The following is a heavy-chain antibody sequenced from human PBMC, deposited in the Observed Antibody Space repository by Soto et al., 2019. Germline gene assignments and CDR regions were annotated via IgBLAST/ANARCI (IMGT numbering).Heavy chain of an antibody. J-gene: IGHJ4*02. CDR3: AREMGRGSRNFDS. CDR1: GGTFSSYS. CDR2: IIPIFGSP. V-gene: IGHV1-69*14. D-gene: IGHD1-26*01. Sequence: QGQLVQSGAEVKKPGSSVKVSCKASGGTFSSYSINWVRQAPGQGLEWVGGIIPIFGSPNYAQKFQGRVTINADRSTTTAYMEMSRLSSEDTAVYYCAREMGRGSRNFDSGGQGTLVAVSS.